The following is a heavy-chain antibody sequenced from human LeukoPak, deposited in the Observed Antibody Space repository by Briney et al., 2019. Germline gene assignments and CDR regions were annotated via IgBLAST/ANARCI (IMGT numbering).Heavy chain of an antibody. CDR3: SRGDRGGYSKGWFDP. Sequence: SETLSLTCAVYGGSFSGYYWSWIRGPPGKGLEGMGEINHSGSTNATPSITRRGTVSLDTSKNQFSLNLSSLAASAPALAYRSRGDRGGYSKGWFDPWGQGTLVTVSS. D-gene: IGHD4-11*01. CDR1: GGSFSGYY. J-gene: IGHJ5*02. V-gene: IGHV4-34*01. CDR2: INHSGST.